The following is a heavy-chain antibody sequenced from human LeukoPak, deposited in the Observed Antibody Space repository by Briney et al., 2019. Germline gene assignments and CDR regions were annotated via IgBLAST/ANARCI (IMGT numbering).Heavy chain of an antibody. Sequence: GGSLRLSCAASGFTFSSYWMSWVRQAPGKGLEWVANIQQDGSKKYYVDSVKGRFTISRDNAKNSLYLQMNSLRAEDTAVYYCARDTPLDMSSSGKFDYWGQGTLVTVSS. J-gene: IGHJ4*02. V-gene: IGHV3-7*01. CDR3: ARDTPLDMSSSGKFDY. CDR2: IQQDGSKK. D-gene: IGHD6-6*01. CDR1: GFTFSSYW.